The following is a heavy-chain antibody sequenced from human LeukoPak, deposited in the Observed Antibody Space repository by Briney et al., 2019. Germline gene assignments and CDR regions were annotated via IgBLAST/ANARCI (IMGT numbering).Heavy chain of an antibody. D-gene: IGHD4-11*01. J-gene: IGHJ6*04. CDR2: IYHTGST. Sequence: PSETLSLTCTVSGYFISSGYYWGWIRQPPGKGLEWIGCIYHTGSTYYNPSLQSRVTISVDTSKNQFSLKLSSVSAADTAMYYCARVMGETLTNAVWGKGTTVTVSS. V-gene: IGHV4-38-2*02. CDR1: GYFISSGYY. CDR3: ARVMGETLTNAV.